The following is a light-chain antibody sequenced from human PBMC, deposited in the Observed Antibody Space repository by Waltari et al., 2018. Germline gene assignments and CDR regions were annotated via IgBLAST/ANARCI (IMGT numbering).Light chain of an antibody. Sequence: SYVLTQPPSVSVAPGKTARITCGGNNIGSKSVHWYQQTPGQAPVLVVYDDSDRPPGIPERFAGANSGNTATLTISRVEAGDEADYYCQVWDSSSDHPGVFGTGTKVTVL. J-gene: IGLJ1*01. CDR1: NIGSKS. V-gene: IGLV3-21*03. CDR2: DDS. CDR3: QVWDSSSDHPGV.